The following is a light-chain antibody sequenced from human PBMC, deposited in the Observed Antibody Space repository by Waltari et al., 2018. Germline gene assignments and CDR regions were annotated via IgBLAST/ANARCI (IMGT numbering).Light chain of an antibody. J-gene: IGLJ3*02. Sequence: QSVLTQSPSASGTPGQRVTISCSGSNSSLGRNFVYWYQQPPGTAPELLIYRNNQRPSGVPDRVSGSVSGTSASLAISGLRSEDEADYYCAAWDDSLGGSWLFGGGTKLTVL. CDR3: AAWDDSLGGSWL. CDR1: NSSLGRNF. V-gene: IGLV1-47*01. CDR2: RNN.